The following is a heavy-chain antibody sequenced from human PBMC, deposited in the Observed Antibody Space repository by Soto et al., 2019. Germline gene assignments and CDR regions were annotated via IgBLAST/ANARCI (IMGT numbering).Heavy chain of an antibody. Sequence: SETLSPTCTVSAPSTSSYYGSWIRQPAGKGLEWIGRIYTSRTTNYDPSLKSRVTMSVDTSKNQFSLKLSSVTAADTAVYYCARDAENYDCSGYYSPRPFDYWGQGTLVTVSS. CDR3: ARDAENYDCSGYYSPRPFDY. V-gene: IGHV4-4*07. CDR2: IYTSRTT. J-gene: IGHJ4*02. D-gene: IGHD3-22*01. CDR1: APSTSSYY.